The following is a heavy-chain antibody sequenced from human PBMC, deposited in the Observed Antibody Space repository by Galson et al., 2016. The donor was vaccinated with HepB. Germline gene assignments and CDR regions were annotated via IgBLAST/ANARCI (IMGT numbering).Heavy chain of an antibody. J-gene: IGHJ4*02. CDR1: TFSRYA. V-gene: IGHV3-30*04. Sequence: TFSRYALHWVRQAPGKGLEWVAVISYDGTNKYYADSVRGRFTISRDNSMDTLYLQMNSLRGEDTAVYYCARAGEDYGGHPSNYWGQGTLVTVSS. CDR2: ISYDGTNK. D-gene: IGHD4-23*01. CDR3: ARAGEDYGGHPSNY.